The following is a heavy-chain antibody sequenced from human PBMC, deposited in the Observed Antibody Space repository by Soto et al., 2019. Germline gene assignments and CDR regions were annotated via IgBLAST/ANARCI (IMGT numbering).Heavy chain of an antibody. CDR3: TTSVDITIFGVVIITYYYYGMDV. Sequence: PGGSLRLSCAASGFTFSNAWMSWVRQAPGKGLEWVGRIKSKTDGGTTDYAAPVKGRFTISRDDSKNTLYLQMNSLKTEDTAVYYCTTSVDITIFGVVIITYYYYGMDVSGPGTTVTVSS. V-gene: IGHV3-15*01. CDR1: GFTFSNAW. CDR2: IKSKTDGGTT. J-gene: IGHJ6*02. D-gene: IGHD3-3*01.